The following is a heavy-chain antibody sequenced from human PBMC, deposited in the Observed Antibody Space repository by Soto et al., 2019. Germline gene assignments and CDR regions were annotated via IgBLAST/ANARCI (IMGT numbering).Heavy chain of an antibody. Sequence: SLSLVFAVSGGSISSGCYYWSSIRQHPGKGLEWIGYIYYSGSTYYNPSLKSRVTISVDTSKNQFSLKLSSVTAADTAVYYCARGPRYCSGGSCRYNWFDPWGQRTLVTVSS. J-gene: IGHJ5*02. CDR3: ARGPRYCSGGSCRYNWFDP. V-gene: IGHV4-31*11. D-gene: IGHD2-15*01. CDR1: GGSISSGCYY. CDR2: IYYSGST.